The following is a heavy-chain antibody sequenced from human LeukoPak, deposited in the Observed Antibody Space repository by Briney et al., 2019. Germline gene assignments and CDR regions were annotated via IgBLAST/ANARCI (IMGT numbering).Heavy chain of an antibody. Sequence: PGGSLRLSCAASGFTFTNYAMNWVRQAPGKGLEWLSAISSSGGTTCYADSMKGRFTISRDNSRNTLYLQMNSLRVADTAVYFCTKVRLSNLYYYYGMDVWGQGTTVTVSS. CDR2: ISSSGGTT. CDR1: GFTFTNYA. J-gene: IGHJ6*02. D-gene: IGHD2-21*02. V-gene: IGHV3-23*01. CDR3: TKVRLSNLYYYYGMDV.